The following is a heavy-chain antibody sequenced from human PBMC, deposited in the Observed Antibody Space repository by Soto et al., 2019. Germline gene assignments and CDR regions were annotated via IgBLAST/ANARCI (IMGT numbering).Heavy chain of an antibody. CDR1: GYTFTSFG. J-gene: IGHJ6*02. Sequence: QVQLVQSGAEVKKPGASVKVSCKTSGYTFTSFGINWVRQAPGQGLEGMGWISAYDGHTNYAQNLQGRVTMTTDTTTSTAYMELRSLRSDDTAVYYCAKGPLYHYGLAVWGQGTTVTVSS. CDR3: AKGPLYHYGLAV. V-gene: IGHV1-18*01. CDR2: ISAYDGHT.